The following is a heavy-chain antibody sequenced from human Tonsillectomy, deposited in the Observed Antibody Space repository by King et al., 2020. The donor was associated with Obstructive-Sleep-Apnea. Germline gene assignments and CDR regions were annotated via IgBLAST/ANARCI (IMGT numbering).Heavy chain of an antibody. CDR3: AKGRDYGDYVAVDY. J-gene: IGHJ4*02. CDR1: GFTFSSYG. CDR2: ISYDGSNK. Sequence: VQLVESGGGVVQPGRSLRLSCAASGFTFSSYGMHWVRQAPGKGLEWVAVISYDGSNKYYADSMKGRFTISRDNSKNTLYLQMNSLRAEDTAVYYCAKGRDYGDYVAVDYWGQGTLVTVSS. V-gene: IGHV3-30*18. D-gene: IGHD4-17*01.